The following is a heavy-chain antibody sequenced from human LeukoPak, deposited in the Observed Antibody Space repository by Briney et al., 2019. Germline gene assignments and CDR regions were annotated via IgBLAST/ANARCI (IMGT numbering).Heavy chain of an antibody. CDR1: GFTFSTYW. V-gene: IGHV3-74*01. J-gene: IGHJ6*02. CDR2: INSDGSSP. CDR3: ARWGSSGWYPMDV. Sequence: PGGSLRLSCAASGFTFSTYWMHWVRQAPGKGLVWVSCINSDGSSPSYAASVKGRFTISRDNAKNTVYLQMNSLRAEDTAVYYCARWGSSGWYPMDVWGQGTTVTVSS. D-gene: IGHD6-19*01.